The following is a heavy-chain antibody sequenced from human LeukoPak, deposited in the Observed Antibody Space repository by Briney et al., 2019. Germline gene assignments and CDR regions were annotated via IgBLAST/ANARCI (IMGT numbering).Heavy chain of an antibody. CDR1: GFTFSDYY. V-gene: IGHV3-11*04. J-gene: IGHJ3*02. CDR3: ARDHLYYYDSSGYRPAFDI. Sequence: GGSLRLSCAASGFTFSDYYMSWIRQAPGKGLEWVSYISSSGSTIYYADSVKGRFTISRDNAKNSLYLQMNSLRAEDTAVYYCARDHLYYYDSSGYRPAFDIWGQGTMVTVSS. CDR2: ISSSGSTI. D-gene: IGHD3-22*01.